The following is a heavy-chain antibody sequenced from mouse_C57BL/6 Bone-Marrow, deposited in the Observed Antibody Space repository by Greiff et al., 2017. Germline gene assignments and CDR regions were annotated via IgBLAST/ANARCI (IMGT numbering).Heavy chain of an antibody. CDR3: ARVPYGNVYYWYFDV. J-gene: IGHJ1*03. CDR2: IDPSDSYT. CDR1: GYTFTSYW. Sequence: QVQLQQPGAELVRPGTSVKLSCKASGYTFTSYWMNWVKQRPGQGLEWIGVIDPSDSYTNYNQQFKGKATLTVDTSSSTAYMQLSSLTSEDSAVYYWARVPYGNVYYWYFDVWGTGTTVTVSS. D-gene: IGHD2-1*01. V-gene: IGHV1-59*01.